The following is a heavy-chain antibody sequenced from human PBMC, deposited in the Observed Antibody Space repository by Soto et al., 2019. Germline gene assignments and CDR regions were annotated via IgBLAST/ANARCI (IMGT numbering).Heavy chain of an antibody. D-gene: IGHD4-17*01. Sequence: SETLSLTYSVSGGSISSSSYYWGWIRQPPGKGLEWIGTIYYSGSTYYNPSLNSRVTISVDTSKNQFSLKLSSVTAADTAVYYCARGVTTVTTIDYWGQGTLVTVSS. CDR1: GGSISSSSYY. CDR2: IYYSGST. V-gene: IGHV4-39*07. J-gene: IGHJ4*02. CDR3: ARGVTTVTTIDY.